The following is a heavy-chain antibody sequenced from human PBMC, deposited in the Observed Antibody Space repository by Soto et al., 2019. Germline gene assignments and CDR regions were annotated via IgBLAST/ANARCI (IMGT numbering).Heavy chain of an antibody. D-gene: IGHD5-12*01. CDR2: IYYSGST. CDR1: GGSISSSSYY. J-gene: IGHJ4*02. CDR3: ARRDSGYGLVRFDY. Sequence: QLQLQESGPGLVKPSETLSLTCIVSGGSISSSSYYWGWIRQPPGKGLEWIGSIYYSGSTYYNPSLKSRVTISVDTSKNQFSLKLSSVTAADTAVYYCARRDSGYGLVRFDYWGQGTLVTVSS. V-gene: IGHV4-39*01.